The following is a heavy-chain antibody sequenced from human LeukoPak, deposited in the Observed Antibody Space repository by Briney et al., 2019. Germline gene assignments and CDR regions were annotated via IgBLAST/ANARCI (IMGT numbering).Heavy chain of an antibody. V-gene: IGHV1-24*01. D-gene: IGHD3-10*01. J-gene: IGHJ4*02. Sequence: ASVKVSCKVSGCTLTELSMHWVRQAPGKGLEWMGGFDPEDGETIYAQKFQGRVTMTEDTSTDTAYMELSSLRSEDTAVYYCATGRRSGRYSLLWGQGTLVTVSS. CDR3: ATGRRSGRYSLL. CDR1: GCTLTELS. CDR2: FDPEDGET.